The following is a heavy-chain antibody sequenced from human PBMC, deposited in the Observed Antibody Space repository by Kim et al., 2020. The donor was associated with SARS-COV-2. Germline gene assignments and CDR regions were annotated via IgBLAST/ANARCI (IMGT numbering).Heavy chain of an antibody. CDR2: IDGSDGTT. V-gene: IGHV3-23*01. D-gene: IGHD2-2*03. CDR1: GFTFTGYA. J-gene: IGHJ4*02. Sequence: GGSLRLSCTTSGFTFTGYAMSWVRQAPGKGLEWVSSIDGSDGTTYYVDSVKGRFTISRDNSKSTLYLQMSTLRADDTAVYYCMKGGWGWIWDHLGQGTLVTVSS. CDR3: MKGGWGWIWDH.